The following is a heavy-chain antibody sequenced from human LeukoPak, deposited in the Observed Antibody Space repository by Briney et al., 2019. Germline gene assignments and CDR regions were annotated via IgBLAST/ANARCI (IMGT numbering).Heavy chain of an antibody. D-gene: IGHD3-22*01. CDR2: INPKSGGT. V-gene: IGHV1-2*02. J-gene: IGHJ4*02. CDR1: GYTFSGYY. Sequence: ASVKVSCKASGYTFSGYYMHWVRQAPGQGLEWMGWINPKSGGTNYAQKFQGRVTMTRDTSVSTAYMELSRLRFDDTAVYYCASGSSFDSSGRGFDYWGQGTLVTVSS. CDR3: ASGSSFDSSGRGFDY.